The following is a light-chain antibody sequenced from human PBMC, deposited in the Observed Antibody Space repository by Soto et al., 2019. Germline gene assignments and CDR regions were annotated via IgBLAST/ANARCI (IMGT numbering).Light chain of an antibody. Sequence: QSALTEPASVSGSPGQSITISCTGTSSDVGGYDYVSWYQHHPGRAPKLIISEVTNRPSGLSSRFSGSKSANTAFLTISGLQAEDEADYYCSSYTDSNTLWVFGGGTKLTVL. CDR3: SSYTDSNTLWV. V-gene: IGLV2-14*01. CDR2: EVT. CDR1: SSDVGGYDY. J-gene: IGLJ3*02.